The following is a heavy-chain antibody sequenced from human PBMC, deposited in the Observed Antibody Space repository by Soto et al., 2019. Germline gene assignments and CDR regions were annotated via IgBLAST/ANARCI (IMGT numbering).Heavy chain of an antibody. J-gene: IGHJ2*01. CDR2: IIPIFGTA. CDR1: GGTFSSYA. Sequence: QVQLVQSGAEVKKPGSSVKVSCKASGGTFSSYAISWVRQAPGQGLEWMGGIIPIFGTANYAQKFQGRVTITADESASTAYVELSSLRSEDTAVYYCARVATMVRGGDDWYFDRWGRGTLVTVSS. V-gene: IGHV1-69*01. D-gene: IGHD3-10*01. CDR3: ARVATMVRGGDDWYFDR.